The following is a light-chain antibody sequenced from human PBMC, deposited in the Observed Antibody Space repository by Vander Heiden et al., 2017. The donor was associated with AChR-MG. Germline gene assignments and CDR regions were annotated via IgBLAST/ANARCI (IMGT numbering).Light chain of an antibody. CDR1: NIGSKN. Sequence: SYALTQPLSVSVALGPTARITCGGNNIGSKNVHWYQQKPGQAPVLVIYRDSNRPSGIPERFSGSNSGNTATLTSSRAQAGDEADYYCQVWDSSTAVVFGGGTKLTVL. V-gene: IGLV3-9*01. CDR3: QVWDSSTAVV. J-gene: IGLJ2*01. CDR2: RDS.